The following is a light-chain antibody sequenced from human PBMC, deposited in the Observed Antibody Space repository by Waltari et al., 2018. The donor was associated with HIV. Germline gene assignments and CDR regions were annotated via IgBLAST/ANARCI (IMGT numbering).Light chain of an antibody. CDR1: SSNIGAGYD. J-gene: IGLJ2*01. Sequence: QSVLTQPPSVSGAPGQRVTISCTGSSSNIGAGYDVHWYQQFPGTAPKLLMYANSNRPSGVPDRFSGAKSGTSASLAITGLQAEDEADYYCQSYDSSLSVVFGGGTKLTVL. CDR3: QSYDSSLSVV. V-gene: IGLV1-40*01. CDR2: ANS.